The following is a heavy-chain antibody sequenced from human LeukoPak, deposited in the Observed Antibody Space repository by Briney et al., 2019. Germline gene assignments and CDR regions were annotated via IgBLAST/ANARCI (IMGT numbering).Heavy chain of an antibody. D-gene: IGHD5-18*01. CDR1: GFTFSDYY. J-gene: IGHJ4*02. CDR3: ARGGYSYGAD. V-gene: IGHV3-11*01. Sequence: GGSLRLSCAASGFTFSDYYMSWIRQAPGKGLEWVSYINPSGYIIYYTDFVKGRFTISRDNAKNSLYLQMDSLRVEDTAVYYCARGGYSYGADWGPGTLVTVSS. CDR2: INPSGYII.